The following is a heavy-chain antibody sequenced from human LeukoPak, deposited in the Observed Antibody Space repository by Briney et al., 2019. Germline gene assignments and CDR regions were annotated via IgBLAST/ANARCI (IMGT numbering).Heavy chain of an antibody. D-gene: IGHD3-22*01. V-gene: IGHV3-33*01. Sequence: PGGSLRLSCAASGFTFSSYGMHWVRQAPGKGLEWVAVIWYDGSNKYYADSVKGRFTISRDNSKNTLYLQMNSLRAEDTAVYYCARDVGHYDSSGYYFHYGMDVWGQGTTVTVSS. J-gene: IGHJ6*02. CDR1: GFTFSSYG. CDR2: IWYDGSNK. CDR3: ARDVGHYDSSGYYFHYGMDV.